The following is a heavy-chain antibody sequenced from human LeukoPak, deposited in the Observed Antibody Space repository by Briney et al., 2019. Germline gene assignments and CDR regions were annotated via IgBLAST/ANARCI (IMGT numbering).Heavy chain of an antibody. D-gene: IGHD6-6*01. Sequence: PGGFLRLSCAASGFTFSSYGMHWVRQAPGKGLEWVAVISYDGSNKYYADSVKGRFTISRDNSKNTLYLQMNSLRAEDTAVYYCAKTFVAARPSYYYYGMDVWGQGTTVTVSS. CDR1: GFTFSSYG. CDR2: ISYDGSNK. V-gene: IGHV3-30*18. J-gene: IGHJ6*02. CDR3: AKTFVAARPSYYYYGMDV.